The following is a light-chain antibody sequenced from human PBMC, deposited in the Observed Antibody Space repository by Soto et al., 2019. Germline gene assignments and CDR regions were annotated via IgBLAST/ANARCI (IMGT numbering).Light chain of an antibody. J-gene: IGLJ2*01. CDR2: EGS. V-gene: IGLV2-23*01. CDR1: SSDGGSYNL. CDR3: CSYAGSSTHVV. Sequence: QSALTQPASVSRSPGQSITISCTGTSSDGGSYNLVSWYQQHPGKAPKLMIYEGSKRPSGVSNRFSGSKSGNTASLTISGLQAEDEADYYCCSYAGSSTHVVFGGGTKLTVL.